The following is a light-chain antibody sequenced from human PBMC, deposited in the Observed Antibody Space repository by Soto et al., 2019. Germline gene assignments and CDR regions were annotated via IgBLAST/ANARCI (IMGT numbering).Light chain of an antibody. CDR2: EGS. Sequence: QSVLTQPASVSGSPGQSITISCTGTSSDVGSYNLASWYQQHPGKAPKLMIYEGSKRPSGVSNRFSGSKSGNTASLTISGLQAEDEADYYCCSYAGSYVFGTGTKLTVL. V-gene: IGLV2-23*01. CDR3: CSYAGSYV. CDR1: SSDVGSYNL. J-gene: IGLJ1*01.